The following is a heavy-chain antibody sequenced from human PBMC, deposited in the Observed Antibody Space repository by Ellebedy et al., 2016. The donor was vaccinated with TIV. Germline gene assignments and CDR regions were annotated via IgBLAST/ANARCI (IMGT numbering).Heavy chain of an antibody. D-gene: IGHD3-22*01. J-gene: IGHJ4*02. CDR3: AMIVVARGGFDY. CDR1: GYTFTGYY. CDR2: INPNSGGT. Sequence: ASVKVSCXASGYTFTGYYMHWVRQAPGQGLEWMGWINPNSGGTNYAQKFQGRVTITADESTSTAYMELSSLRSEDTAVYYCAMIVVARGGFDYWGQGTLVTVSS. V-gene: IGHV1-2*02.